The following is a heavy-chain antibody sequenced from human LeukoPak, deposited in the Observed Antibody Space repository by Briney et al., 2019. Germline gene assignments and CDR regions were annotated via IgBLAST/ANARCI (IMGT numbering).Heavy chain of an antibody. V-gene: IGHV3-30-3*01. D-gene: IGHD2-8*01. Sequence: PGGSLRLSCAASGFTFSSYAMHWVRQAPGKGLEWVAVISYDGSNKNYADSVKGRFTISRDNSKNTLYLQMNSLRAEDTAVYYCARDLEPDRILYYYGAFDIWGQGTMVTVSS. CDR2: ISYDGSNK. CDR3: ARDLEPDRILYYYGAFDI. J-gene: IGHJ3*02. CDR1: GFTFSSYA.